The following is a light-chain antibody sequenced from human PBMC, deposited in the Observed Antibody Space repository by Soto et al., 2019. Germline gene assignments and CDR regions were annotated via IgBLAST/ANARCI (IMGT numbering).Light chain of an antibody. CDR1: SCDVGGYNY. V-gene: IGLV2-14*01. CDR2: EVS. CDR3: SSYTSSSTWV. J-gene: IGLJ3*02. Sequence: QSVLTQPASVSGSPGQSITISCTGTSCDVGGYNYVSWYQQHPGKAPKLMIYEVSNRPSGVSNRFSGSKSGNTASLTISGLQDEEEADYYCSSYTSSSTWVLGGGTKVTVL.